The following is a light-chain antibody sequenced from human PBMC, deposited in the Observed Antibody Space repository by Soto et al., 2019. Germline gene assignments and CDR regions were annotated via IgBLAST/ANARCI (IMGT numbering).Light chain of an antibody. V-gene: IGLV2-14*01. J-gene: IGLJ1*01. CDR1: SSDVGGYNY. CDR3: SSYTSSSTLLYV. Sequence: QSALTQPASVSGSPGQSITISCTGTSSDVGGYNYVSWYQQHPGKAPKLMIYDVSNRPSGVSNRFSGSKSGNTASLTISGLQAEDEADYYCSSYTSSSTLLYVFGTENKLTVL. CDR2: DVS.